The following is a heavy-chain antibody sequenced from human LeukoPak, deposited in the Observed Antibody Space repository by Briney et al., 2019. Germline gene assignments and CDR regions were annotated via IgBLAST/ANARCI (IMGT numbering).Heavy chain of an antibody. CDR3: ARAQGITIFGVVTYYFDY. J-gene: IGHJ4*02. D-gene: IGHD3-3*01. CDR1: GFPFSSYW. Sequence: GGSLRLSCAASGFPFSSYWMSWVRQAPGKGLEWVANIKQDGSEKYYVDSVKGRFTISRGNAKNSLYLQMNSLRAEDTAVYYCARAQGITIFGVVTYYFDYWGQGTLVTVSS. CDR2: IKQDGSEK. V-gene: IGHV3-7*01.